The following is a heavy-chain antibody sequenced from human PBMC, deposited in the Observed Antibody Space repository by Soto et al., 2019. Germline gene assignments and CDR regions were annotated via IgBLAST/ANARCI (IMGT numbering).Heavy chain of an antibody. Sequence: EVQLVESGGGLVQPGGSLRLSCAASGFTFSSYSMNWVRQAPGKGLEWVSYISSSSSTIYYAGSVKGRFTISRDNAKNSLYLQMNSPRAEDTAVYYCARANYYGSPGDFDYWGQGTLVTVSS. CDR2: ISSSSSTI. J-gene: IGHJ4*02. CDR1: GFTFSSYS. V-gene: IGHV3-48*01. CDR3: ARANYYGSPGDFDY. D-gene: IGHD3-10*01.